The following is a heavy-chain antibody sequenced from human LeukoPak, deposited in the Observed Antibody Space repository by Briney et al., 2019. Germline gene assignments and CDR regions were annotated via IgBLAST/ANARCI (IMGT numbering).Heavy chain of an antibody. CDR1: GFTFSGSA. V-gene: IGHV3-73*01. J-gene: IGHJ5*02. CDR3: TRDSGTYNWFDP. D-gene: IGHD1-26*01. CDR2: IDKKDKGYATAT. Sequence: GGSLRLSCAASGFTFSGSAIHWFGQSSGKGLEWVGQIDKKDKGYATATAYAASVKGRFTISRDDSINTAYLQMKSLKTEDTALYYCTRDSGTYNWFDPWGQGTLVTVSS.